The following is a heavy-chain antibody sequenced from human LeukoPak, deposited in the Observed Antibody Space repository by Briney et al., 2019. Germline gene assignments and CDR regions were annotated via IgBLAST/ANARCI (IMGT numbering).Heavy chain of an antibody. CDR1: GFTLTAYL. Sequence: PGGSLRLSCAASGFTLTAYLVHWVRQAPGKGLEYVAVMSFEGYLYCADSLKDRFTVSRDNSKNMVYLHMNNLRAEDTALYYCVREGEHCYDHSASFDYWGQGTLVTVSS. D-gene: IGHD2-21*01. CDR2: MSFEGYL. J-gene: IGHJ4*02. V-gene: IGHV3-30*04. CDR3: VREGEHCYDHSASFDY.